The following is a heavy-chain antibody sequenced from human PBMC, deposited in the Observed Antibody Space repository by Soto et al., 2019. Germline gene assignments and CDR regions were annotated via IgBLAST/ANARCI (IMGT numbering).Heavy chain of an antibody. CDR3: ASQGSGTGLLWFDP. Sequence: ASETLSLTCAVYGGSFSGYYWTWIRQPPGKGLEWIGEINHRRSTSYNPSLKRRVTMSIDTSKNQFSLKLSSVTAADTAVYYCASQGSGTGLLWFDPWGQGTLVTVSS. J-gene: IGHJ5*02. CDR1: GGSFSGYY. D-gene: IGHD3-10*01. V-gene: IGHV4-34*01. CDR2: INHRRST.